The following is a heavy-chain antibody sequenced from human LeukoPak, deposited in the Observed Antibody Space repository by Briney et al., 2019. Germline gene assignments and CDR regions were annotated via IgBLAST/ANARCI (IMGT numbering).Heavy chain of an antibody. J-gene: IGHJ4*02. Sequence: GGSLRLSYAASGFTFSSHWISWVRQAPGKGLEWVANIKQDGSEKYYVDSVKGRFTISRDNAKNSLYLQMNSLRAEDTAVYYCAREEYYYDSSCHDYWGQGTLVTVSS. V-gene: IGHV3-7*01. D-gene: IGHD3-22*01. CDR3: AREEYYYDSSCHDY. CDR2: IKQDGSEK. CDR1: GFTFSSHW.